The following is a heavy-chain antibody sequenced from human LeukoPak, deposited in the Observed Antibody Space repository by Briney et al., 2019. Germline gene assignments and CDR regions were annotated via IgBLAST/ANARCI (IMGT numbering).Heavy chain of an antibody. J-gene: IGHJ2*01. D-gene: IGHD1-1*01. Sequence: PGGSLRLSCAASGFTFSTYTMTWVRQAPGKGLEWVSGISASGGGTYYADPVKGRFTISRDNSMNSLYLQMDSLRDEDTAVYYCAKGRTPVSHWYFDFWGRGTLVTVSS. CDR3: AKGRTPVSHWYFDF. CDR1: GFTFSTYT. V-gene: IGHV3-23*01. CDR2: ISASGGGT.